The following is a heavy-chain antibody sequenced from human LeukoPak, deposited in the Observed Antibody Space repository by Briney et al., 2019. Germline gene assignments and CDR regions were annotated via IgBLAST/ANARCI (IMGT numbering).Heavy chain of an antibody. CDR1: GFTFSNYA. CDR3: AKDMTFYGGNFKRGYFDY. J-gene: IGHJ4*02. Sequence: GGSLRLSCAASGFTFSNYAMRWVRQAPGKGLEWVSGISGSGDSTYYADSVKGRFTISRDNSKNTLYLQMNSLRAEDTAVYYCAKDMTFYGGNFKRGYFDYWGQGTLVTVSS. D-gene: IGHD4-23*01. CDR2: ISGSGDST. V-gene: IGHV3-23*01.